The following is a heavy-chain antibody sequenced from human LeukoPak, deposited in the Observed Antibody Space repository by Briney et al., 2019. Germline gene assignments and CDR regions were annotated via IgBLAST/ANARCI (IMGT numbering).Heavy chain of an antibody. Sequence: GGSLRLSCEASGFTFSSYAMSWVRQAPGKGLERVSMISGSGGSTHYADSVKGRFTISRDDSKNTLYLQMNSLRAEDTAVYYCAKGGGYCSGGSCYPPRWFDPWGQGTLVTVSS. CDR3: AKGGGYCSGGSCYPPRWFDP. D-gene: IGHD2-15*01. CDR2: ISGSGGST. CDR1: GFTFSSYA. J-gene: IGHJ5*02. V-gene: IGHV3-23*01.